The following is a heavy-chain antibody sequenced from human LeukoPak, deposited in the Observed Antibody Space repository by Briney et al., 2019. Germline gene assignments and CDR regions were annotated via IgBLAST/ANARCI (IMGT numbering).Heavy chain of an antibody. CDR2: XXXXGSTI. D-gene: IGHD3-22*01. J-gene: IGHJ4*02. CDR1: GFTFSDYY. CDR3: ARESYYYDSSGYYVYYFDY. Sequence: PGGSLRLSCAASGFTFSDYYMSWIRQAPGKGLXXXXXXXXXGSTIYYADSMKGRFTISRDNAKNSLYLQMNSLRAEDTAVYYCARESYYYDSSGYYVYYFDYWGQGTLVTVSS. V-gene: IGHV3-11*01.